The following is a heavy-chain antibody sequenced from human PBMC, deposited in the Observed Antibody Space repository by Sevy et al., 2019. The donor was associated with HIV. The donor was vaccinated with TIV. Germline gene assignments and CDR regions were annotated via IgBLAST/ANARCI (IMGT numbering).Heavy chain of an antibody. D-gene: IGHD6-13*01. J-gene: IGHJ4*02. CDR2: ISASGKTI. CDR3: TRDRYISTSHYDY. V-gene: IGHV3-48*01. Sequence: GGSLRLSCIVSGFTFTTYGMNWVRQTPGKGLEWLSYISASGKTIYYADSVQDRFTISRDIAENSLYLQMNNLRAEDTAVYYCTRDRYISTSHYDYWGQRTQVTVSS. CDR1: GFTFTTYG.